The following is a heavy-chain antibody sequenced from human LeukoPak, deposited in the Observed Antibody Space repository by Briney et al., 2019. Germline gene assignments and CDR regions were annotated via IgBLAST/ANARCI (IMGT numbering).Heavy chain of an antibody. J-gene: IGHJ4*02. Sequence: SVKVSCKASGGTFSSYAISWVRQAPGQGLEWMGGIIPIFGTANYAQKFQGRVTITADESTSTAYMELSSLRSEDTAVYYCAREKGVRDAYNFPPGYYYYDFWGQGTLVTVSS. CDR1: GGTFSSYA. CDR3: AREKGVRDAYNFPPGYYYYDF. D-gene: IGHD5-24*01. CDR2: IIPIFGTA. V-gene: IGHV1-69*13.